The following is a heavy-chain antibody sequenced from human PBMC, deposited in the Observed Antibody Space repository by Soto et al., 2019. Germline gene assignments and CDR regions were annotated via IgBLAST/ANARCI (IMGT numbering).Heavy chain of an antibody. V-gene: IGHV3-7*01. CDR3: ARDGDCSGGTCFSEGVY. D-gene: IGHD2-15*01. CDR1: GFTFSNYW. J-gene: IGHJ4*02. Sequence: EVQLVEAGGGLVQPGGSLRLSCAASGFTFSNYWMTWVRQAPGKGLEWVANIKQDGSEKYYVDSMKGRFTISRDNAKHSRYLQMISLRAEGTAVYYCARDGDCSGGTCFSEGVYWGQGTLVTVSS. CDR2: IKQDGSEK.